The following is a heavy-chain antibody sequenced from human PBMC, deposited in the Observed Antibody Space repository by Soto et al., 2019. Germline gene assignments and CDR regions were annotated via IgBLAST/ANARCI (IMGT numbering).Heavy chain of an antibody. CDR2: IKEDGNEK. CDR3: ARSNVFDI. V-gene: IGHV3-7*03. J-gene: IGHJ3*02. Sequence: EVQLVESGGGLVQPGGSLRLSCAASRFTFSTYWMSWVRQAPGKGLEWVANIKEDGNEKYYVDSVKGRFTISRDNAKSSLYLQMNSLRAEDTAVYYCARSNVFDIWGQGTMVTVSP. CDR1: RFTFSTYW. D-gene: IGHD6-6*01.